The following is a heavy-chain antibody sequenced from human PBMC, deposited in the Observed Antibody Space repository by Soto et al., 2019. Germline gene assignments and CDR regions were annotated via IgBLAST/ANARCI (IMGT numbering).Heavy chain of an antibody. D-gene: IGHD2-21*01. CDR2: INPKGGDA. Sequence: QVQLVQSGAEVKTPGASVEFSCKTSGYTFTTYYIHWVRQAPGQGLEWMGIINPKGGDARHAQKFQGRVTMTRVTSTTTVYMYLRGLTFEDTAVYDCERVHCGGECDPGEWFYYYGMDVWGQGATLTVSS. V-gene: IGHV1-46*01. CDR3: ERVHCGGECDPGEWFYYYGMDV. J-gene: IGHJ6*02. CDR1: GYTFTTYY.